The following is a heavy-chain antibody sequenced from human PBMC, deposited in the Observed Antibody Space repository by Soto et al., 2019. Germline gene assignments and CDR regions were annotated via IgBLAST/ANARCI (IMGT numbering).Heavy chain of an antibody. CDR3: AKEGVATTDAFDT. CDR1: GFTFDDYA. Sequence: GGSLRLSSAASGFTFDDYAMHWVRKAPGKSLEWVSGISWNSGSIGYADSVKGRFTIYRDNAKNSLYLQMNSLRVDDTALYYCAKEGVATTDAFDTWGQGTMVTVSS. J-gene: IGHJ3*02. D-gene: IGHD5-12*01. CDR2: ISWNSGSI. V-gene: IGHV3-9*01.